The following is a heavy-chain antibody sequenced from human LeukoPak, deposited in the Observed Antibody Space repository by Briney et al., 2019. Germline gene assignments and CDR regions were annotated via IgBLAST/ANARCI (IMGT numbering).Heavy chain of an antibody. Sequence: AGGSLRLSCAASGFTFSSYWMSWVRQAPGKGLEWVANIKQDGSEKYYVDSVKGRFTISRDNAKNSLYLQMNSLRAEDTAVYYCARDRSPFYYYYSSGYQDYWGQGTLVTVSS. CDR3: ARDRSPFYYYYSSGYQDY. V-gene: IGHV3-7*03. J-gene: IGHJ4*02. D-gene: IGHD3-22*01. CDR2: IKQDGSEK. CDR1: GFTFSSYW.